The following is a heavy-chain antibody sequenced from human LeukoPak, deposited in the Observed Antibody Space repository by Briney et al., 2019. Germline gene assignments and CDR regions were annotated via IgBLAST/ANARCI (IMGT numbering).Heavy chain of an antibody. CDR3: ARGRVNYDFWSGYYVYWFDP. V-gene: IGHV1-18*01. CDR1: GYTFTSYG. D-gene: IGHD3-3*01. Sequence: ASVKVSCKASGYTFTSYGISWVRQAPGQGLEWMGWISAYNGNTNYAQKLQGRVTMTTDTSTSTAYMELSSLRSEDTAVYYCARGRVNYDFWSGYYVYWFDPWGQGTLVTVSS. CDR2: ISAYNGNT. J-gene: IGHJ5*02.